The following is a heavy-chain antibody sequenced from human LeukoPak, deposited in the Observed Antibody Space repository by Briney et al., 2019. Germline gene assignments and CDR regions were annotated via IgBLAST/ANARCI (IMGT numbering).Heavy chain of an antibody. CDR1: GASINSHY. CDR3: ARALNPLPGTYYFDY. V-gene: IGHV4-4*07. CDR2: IYISGST. J-gene: IGHJ4*02. D-gene: IGHD2-15*01. Sequence: PSETLSPTRTVSGASINSHYWSWIRQPAGKGLEWIGRIYISGSTNYNSPLQSRVTISVDTSKNQFSLKLTSVTAADTAVYYCARALNPLPGTYYFDYWGQGTLVTVSS.